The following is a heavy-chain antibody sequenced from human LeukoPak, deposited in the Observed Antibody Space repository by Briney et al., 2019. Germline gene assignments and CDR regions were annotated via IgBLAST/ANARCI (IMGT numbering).Heavy chain of an antibody. D-gene: IGHD3-10*01. CDR3: ARHDRGTLDY. CDR2: IYYSGST. V-gene: IGHV4-59*08. J-gene: IGHJ4*02. CDR1: GGSISSYY. Sequence: SETLSLTCTVSGGSISSYYWSWIRQPPGKGLEWIGYIYYSGSTNYNPSLKSRVTISVDTSKNQFSLKLSSVTAADTAVYYCARHDRGTLDYWGQGTLVTVSS.